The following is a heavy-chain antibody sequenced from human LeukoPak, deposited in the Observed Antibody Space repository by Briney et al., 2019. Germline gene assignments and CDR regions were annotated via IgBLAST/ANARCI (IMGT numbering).Heavy chain of an antibody. D-gene: IGHD3-10*01. CDR2: IYPGDSDT. V-gene: IGHV5-51*01. CDR3: ARLDAYYGSGSYPDY. Sequence: GESLKISCKGSGYRFTNQWIGWVRQMPGKGLEWMGIIYPGDSDTRYSPSFQGQVTISADKSISTAYLQWSSLKASDTAMYYCARLDAYYGSGSYPDYWGQGTLVTVSS. CDR1: GYRFTNQW. J-gene: IGHJ4*02.